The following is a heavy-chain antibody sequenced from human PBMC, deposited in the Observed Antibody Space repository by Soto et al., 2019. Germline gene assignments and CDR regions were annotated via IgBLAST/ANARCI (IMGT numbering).Heavy chain of an antibody. J-gene: IGHJ3*02. Sequence: GGSLRLSCAASGFTFSSYSMNWVRQAPGKGLEWVSSISSSSSYIYYTDSVKGRFTISRDNAKNSLYLQMNSLRAEDTAVYYCARVMVGATTRAFDIWGQGTMVTVSS. D-gene: IGHD1-26*01. CDR2: ISSSSSYI. V-gene: IGHV3-21*01. CDR3: ARVMVGATTRAFDI. CDR1: GFTFSSYS.